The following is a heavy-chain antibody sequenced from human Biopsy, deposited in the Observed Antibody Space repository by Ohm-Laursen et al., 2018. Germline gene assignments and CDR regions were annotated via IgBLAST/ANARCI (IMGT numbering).Heavy chain of an antibody. Sequence: SETLSLTCSVSGGSIISYYWTWIRQPPGKGLEWIGHVYNGGITNYNPSLKSRVTISKDTSKNQFSLQVNSVTAADTAVYYCARTPRDSFWSGSYKRGLWFDPWGHGTLVTVSS. CDR2: VYNGGIT. J-gene: IGHJ5*02. V-gene: IGHV4-59*01. CDR1: GGSIISYY. CDR3: ARTPRDSFWSGSYKRGLWFDP. D-gene: IGHD3-3*01.